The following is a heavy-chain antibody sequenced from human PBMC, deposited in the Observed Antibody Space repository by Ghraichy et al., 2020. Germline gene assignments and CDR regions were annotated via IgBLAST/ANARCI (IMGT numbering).Heavy chain of an antibody. CDR1: GFSLSTSGVG. Sequence: SGPTLVKPTQTLTLTCTFSGFSLSTSGVGVGWIRQPPGKALEWLALIYWDDDKRYSPSLKSRLTITKDTSKNQVVLTMTNMDPVDTATYYCAHSSSKGYCSRTSCYAGMDTGFDPWGQGTLVTVSS. CDR2: IYWDDDK. D-gene: IGHD2-2*01. J-gene: IGHJ5*02. V-gene: IGHV2-5*02. CDR3: AHSSSKGYCSRTSCYAGMDTGFDP.